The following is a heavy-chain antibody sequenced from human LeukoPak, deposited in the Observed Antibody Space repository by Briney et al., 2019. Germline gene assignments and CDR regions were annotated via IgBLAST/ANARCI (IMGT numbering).Heavy chain of an antibody. CDR1: GFTFSSYW. Sequence: GGSLRLSCAASGFTFSSYWMSWVRQAPGKGLEWVANIKPDGSEKYHVDSVKGRFTISRDNSKNTLYLQTNSLRAEDTAVYYCARGPFWSGFPMDYWGQGTLVTVSS. D-gene: IGHD3-3*01. J-gene: IGHJ4*02. CDR2: IKPDGSEK. V-gene: IGHV3-7*01. CDR3: ARGPFWSGFPMDY.